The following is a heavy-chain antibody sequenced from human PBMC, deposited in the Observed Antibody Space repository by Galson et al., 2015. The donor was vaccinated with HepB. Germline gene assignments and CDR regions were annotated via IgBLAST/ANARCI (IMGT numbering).Heavy chain of an antibody. CDR3: ARELEGTCYLDY. J-gene: IGHJ4*02. Sequence: SVKVSCKASGYTFTSYFIHWVRQAPGQGLEWMGRINPSDGNIHYAQKFKGRVTVTRDTSTSTVYMDLSSLASEDTAVYYCARELEGTCYLDYWGQGTLVTVSS. D-gene: IGHD1-7*01. CDR1: GYTFTSYF. V-gene: IGHV1-46*01. CDR2: INPSDGNI.